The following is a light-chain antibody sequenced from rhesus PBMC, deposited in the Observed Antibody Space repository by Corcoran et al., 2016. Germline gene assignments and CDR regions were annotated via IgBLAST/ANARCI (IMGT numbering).Light chain of an antibody. CDR2: GAS. CDR1: QGISSY. CDR3: LQHNSYPLT. V-gene: IGKV1-28*02. J-gene: IGKJ4*01. Sequence: DIQMTQSPSSLSASVGDTVTITCRASQGISSYLILFQQNPGKAPKLLIHGASSVESGVPSRFSGRGSGTEVTLTISSLQPEDFATYYCLQHNSYPLTFGGGTKVDLK.